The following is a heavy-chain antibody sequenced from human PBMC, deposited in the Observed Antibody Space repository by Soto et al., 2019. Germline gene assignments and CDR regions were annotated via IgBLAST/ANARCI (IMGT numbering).Heavy chain of an antibody. V-gene: IGHV3-23*01. J-gene: IGHJ4*02. CDR1: GFTFTNYA. Sequence: GGSLRLSCAASGFTFTNYAISWVRQAPGKGLEWVSSLSGGGGRIYYADSVKGRFTISRDNSQNTLYLQMNSLRAEDTAVYYCAKRATTVTTTQNYYFDYWGQGALVTVSS. CDR3: AKRATTVTTTQNYYFDY. D-gene: IGHD4-17*01. CDR2: LSGGGGRI.